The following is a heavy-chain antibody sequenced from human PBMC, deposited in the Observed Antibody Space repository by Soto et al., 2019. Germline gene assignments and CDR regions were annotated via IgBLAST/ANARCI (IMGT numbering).Heavy chain of an antibody. Sequence: SETLSLTCTVSGGSISSSSYYWGWIRQPPGKGLEWIGSIYYSGSTYYNPSLKSRVTISVATSKNQFSLKLNSVTAADTAVYYCAEMVVAATPGEPYDAFDIWGQGTMVTVSS. CDR2: IYYSGST. J-gene: IGHJ3*02. CDR3: AEMVVAATPGEPYDAFDI. CDR1: GGSISSSSYY. D-gene: IGHD2-15*01. V-gene: IGHV4-39*01.